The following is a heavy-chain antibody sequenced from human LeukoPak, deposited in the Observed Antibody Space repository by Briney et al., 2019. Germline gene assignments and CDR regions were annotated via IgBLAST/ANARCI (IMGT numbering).Heavy chain of an antibody. CDR3: ARLRTDYYGSGSYGDYYYYMDV. D-gene: IGHD3-10*01. Sequence: GGSLRLSCAASRFTFSDYYMSWIRQAPGKGLEWVSFISSSGSVINYADSVKGRFTISRDNAKNSLYLQMNSLRAEDTAVYYCARLRTDYYGSGSYGDYYYYMDVWGKGTTVTISS. CDR1: RFTFSDYY. CDR2: ISSSGSVI. V-gene: IGHV3-11*01. J-gene: IGHJ6*03.